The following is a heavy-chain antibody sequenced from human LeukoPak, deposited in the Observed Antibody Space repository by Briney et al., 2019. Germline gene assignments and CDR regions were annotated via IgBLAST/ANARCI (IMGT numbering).Heavy chain of an antibody. Sequence: SQTLSLTCAISGDGLSVSSDVWNWVRQPPSRGLEGLGRTYYKSKWHNDYAVSVKSRITISPDTSKNQFSLHLNSVTPEDTAVYYCARDADWGYDAYDIWGQGTMVTVSS. J-gene: IGHJ3*02. CDR3: ARDADWGYDAYDI. D-gene: IGHD7-27*01. V-gene: IGHV6-1*01. CDR1: GDGLSVSSDV. CDR2: TYYKSKWHN.